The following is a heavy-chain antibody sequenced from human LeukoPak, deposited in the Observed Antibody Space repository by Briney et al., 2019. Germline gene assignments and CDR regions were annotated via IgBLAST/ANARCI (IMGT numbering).Heavy chain of an antibody. D-gene: IGHD1-26*01. J-gene: IGHJ6*03. Sequence: GGSLRLSCAASGFTFSSYSMNWVRQAPGKGLEWVSSISSRSSYIYYADSVKGRFTISRDNAKNSLYLQMNSLRAEDTAVYYCASGGGSYYCYYMDVWGKGTTVTVSS. CDR2: ISSRSSYI. CDR1: GFTFSSYS. V-gene: IGHV3-21*01. CDR3: ASGGGSYYCYYMDV.